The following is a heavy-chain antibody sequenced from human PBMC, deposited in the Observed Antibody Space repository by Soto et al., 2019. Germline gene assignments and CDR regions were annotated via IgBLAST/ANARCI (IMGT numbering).Heavy chain of an antibody. J-gene: IGHJ4*02. CDR2: ISWNSGSI. Sequence: EVQLVESGGGLVQPGRSLRLSCAASGFTFDDYAMHWVRQAPGKGLEWVSGISWNSGSIGYADSVKGRFTISRDNAKNSLYLQMNSLRAEDTALYYCAKDVHTYRYGFGYFDYWGQGTLVTVSS. CDR1: GFTFDDYA. V-gene: IGHV3-9*01. D-gene: IGHD5-18*01. CDR3: AKDVHTYRYGFGYFDY.